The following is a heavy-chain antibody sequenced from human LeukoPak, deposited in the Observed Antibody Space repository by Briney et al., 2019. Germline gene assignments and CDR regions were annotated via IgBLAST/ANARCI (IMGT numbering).Heavy chain of an antibody. V-gene: IGHV4-59*01. D-gene: IGHD7-27*01. CDR2: IYYSGST. CDR1: GGSISSYY. J-gene: IGHJ4*02. CDR3: ARMNWGSRVAGPGARAFDY. Sequence: SETLSLTCTVSGGSISSYYWSWIRQPAGKGLEWIGYIYYSGSTNYNPSLKSRVTISVDTSKNQFSLKLSSVTAADTAVYYCARMNWGSRVAGPGARAFDYWGQGTLVTVSS.